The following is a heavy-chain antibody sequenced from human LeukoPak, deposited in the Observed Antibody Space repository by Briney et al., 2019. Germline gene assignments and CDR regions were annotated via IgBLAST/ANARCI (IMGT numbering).Heavy chain of an antibody. D-gene: IGHD4-23*01. CDR2: ISAYNGNT. CDR3: ARDQYDYGGNSGVDY. CDR1: GYTFTGYY. V-gene: IGHV1-18*04. J-gene: IGHJ4*02. Sequence: ASVKVSCKASGYTFTGYYMHWVRQAPGQGLEWMGWISAYNGNTNYAQKLQGRVTMTTDTSTSTAYMELRSLRSDDTAVYYCARDQYDYGGNSGVDYWGQGTLVTVSS.